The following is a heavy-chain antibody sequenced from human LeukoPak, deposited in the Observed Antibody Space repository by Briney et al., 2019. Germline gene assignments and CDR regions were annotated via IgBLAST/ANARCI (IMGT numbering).Heavy chain of an antibody. CDR1: GGSISSSSYY. CDR2: IYYSGST. V-gene: IGHV4-39*01. CDR3: ARHPGRFLEWLFFDY. D-gene: IGHD3-3*01. J-gene: IGHJ4*02. Sequence: KSSETLSPTCTVSGGSISSSSYYWGWIRQPPGKGLEWIGSIYYSGSTYYNPSLKSRVTISVDTSKNQFSLKLSSVTAADTAVYYCARHPGRFLEWLFFDYWGQGTLVTVSS.